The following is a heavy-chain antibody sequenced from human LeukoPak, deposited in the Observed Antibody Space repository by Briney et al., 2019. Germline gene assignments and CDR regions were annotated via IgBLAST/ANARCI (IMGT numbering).Heavy chain of an antibody. J-gene: IGHJ4*02. CDR3: ASRYCSGGSCYPTGADY. CDR1: GGTFSSYT. D-gene: IGHD2-15*01. Sequence: ASVKVSCKASGGTFSSYTISWVRQAPGQGLEWMGRIIPILGIANYAQKFQGRGTITADKSTSTAYMELSSLRSEDTAVYYCASRYCSGGSCYPTGADYWGQGTLVTVSS. V-gene: IGHV1-69*02. CDR2: IIPILGIA.